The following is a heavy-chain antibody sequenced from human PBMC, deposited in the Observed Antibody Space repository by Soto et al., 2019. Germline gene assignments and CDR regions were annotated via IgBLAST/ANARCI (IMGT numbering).Heavy chain of an antibody. Sequence: VSCKAGGYTFTSYGISWVRQAPGQGLEWMGWISAYNGNTNYAQKLQGRVTMTTDTSTSTAYMELRSLRSDDTAVYYCARDTHSSSWYWFDPWGQGTLVTVSS. CDR3: ARDTHSSSWYWFDP. CDR2: ISAYNGNT. D-gene: IGHD6-13*01. CDR1: GYTFTSYG. J-gene: IGHJ5*02. V-gene: IGHV1-18*04.